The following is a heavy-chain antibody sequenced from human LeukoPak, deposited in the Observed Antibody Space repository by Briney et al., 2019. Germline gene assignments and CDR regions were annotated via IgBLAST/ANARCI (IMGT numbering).Heavy chain of an antibody. D-gene: IGHD6-19*01. CDR1: GYTFTRYY. J-gene: IGHJ5*02. CDR3: ARDLGEGSGSIP. CDR2: IYPNSGGT. V-gene: IGHV1-2*02. Sequence: ASVKVSCKASGYTFTRYYMHWVRQAPGQGLEWMGWIYPNSGGTNYAQKFQGRVTMTRDTSISTAYMELSRLRSDDTAVYYCARDLGEGSGSIPWGQGTLVTVSS.